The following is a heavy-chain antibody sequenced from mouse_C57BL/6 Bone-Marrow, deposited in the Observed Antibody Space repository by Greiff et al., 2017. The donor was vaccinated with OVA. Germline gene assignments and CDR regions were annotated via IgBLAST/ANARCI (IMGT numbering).Heavy chain of an antibody. CDR3: STGYYGSSHDY. D-gene: IGHD1-1*01. J-gene: IGHJ2*01. CDR2: IDPEDGDT. CDR1: GFNIKDYY. V-gene: IGHV14-1*01. Sequence: VQLQQSGAELVRPGASVKLSCTASGFNIKDYYMHWVKQRPEQGLEWIGRIDPEDGDTEYAPKFQGKATMTADTSSNTAYLQLSSLTSEDTAVYYCSTGYYGSSHDYWGQGTTLTVSS.